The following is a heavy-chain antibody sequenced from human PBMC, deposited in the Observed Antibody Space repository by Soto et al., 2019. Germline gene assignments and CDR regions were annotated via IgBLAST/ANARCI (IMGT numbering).Heavy chain of an antibody. V-gene: IGHV3-20*04. CDR3: ARDQPGYSYGYGLGY. CDR2: INWNGGST. Sequence: PGGSLRLSCAASGFTFDDYAMSWVRQAPGKGLEWVSGINWNGGSTGYADSVKGRFTISRDNAKNSLYLQMNSLRAEDTAVYYCARDQPGYSYGYGLGYWGQGTLVTVSS. J-gene: IGHJ4*02. CDR1: GFTFDDYA. D-gene: IGHD5-18*01.